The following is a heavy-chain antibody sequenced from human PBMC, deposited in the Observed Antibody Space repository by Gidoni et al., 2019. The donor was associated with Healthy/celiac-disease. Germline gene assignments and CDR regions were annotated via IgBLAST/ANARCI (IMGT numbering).Heavy chain of an antibody. J-gene: IGHJ4*02. CDR3: ARVVWSHYFFIDY. D-gene: IGHD2-21*01. Sequence: QVQLVESGGGLVKPGGSLRLSCAASGFTFSDYYMSWIRQAPGKGLEGVSYISSSSSYTNYADSVKGRFTISRDNAKNSLYLQMNSLRAEDTAVYYCARVVWSHYFFIDYWGQGTLVTVSS. CDR2: ISSSSSYT. CDR1: GFTFSDYY. V-gene: IGHV3-11*06.